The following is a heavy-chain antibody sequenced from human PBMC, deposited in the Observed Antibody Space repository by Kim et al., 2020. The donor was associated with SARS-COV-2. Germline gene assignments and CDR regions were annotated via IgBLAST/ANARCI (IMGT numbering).Heavy chain of an antibody. J-gene: IGHJ6*01. CDR1: GFTFSSYG. CDR3: AKEGYYDSSGYYPMDV. V-gene: IGHV3-30*18. CDR2: ISYDGSNK. D-gene: IGHD3-22*01. Sequence: GGSLRLSCAASGFTFSSYGMHWVRQAPGKGLEWVAVISYDGSNKYYADSVKGRFTISRDNSKNTLYLQMNSLRAEDTAVYYCAKEGYYDSSGYYPMDVWG.